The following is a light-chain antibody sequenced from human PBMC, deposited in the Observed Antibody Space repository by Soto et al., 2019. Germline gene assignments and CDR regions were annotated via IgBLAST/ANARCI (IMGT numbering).Light chain of an antibody. V-gene: IGKV1-5*03. CDR3: HQYIASHT. CDR1: ESISSW. J-gene: IGKJ4*01. CDR2: KAS. Sequence: DIQMTQSPSTLSASVGDRIIITCRASESISSWLAWYQQKPGKAPKLLIYKASTLESGVPSRFSASGSGTEFTLTITTLPPDDSATYFCHQYIASHTFGGGTKVDIK.